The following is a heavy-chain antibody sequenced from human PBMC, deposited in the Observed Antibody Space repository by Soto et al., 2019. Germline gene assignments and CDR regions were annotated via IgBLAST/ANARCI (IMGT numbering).Heavy chain of an antibody. CDR1: GGSISSGDYY. Sequence: SETLSLTCTVSGGSISSGDYYWSWIRHPPGKGLEWIGYIYYSGSTYYNPSLKRRVSISVDMSKNQFSLKVKSVTAADTAVYYCAREGWEPQLKFDRWGKGTLVTVYS. D-gene: IGHD1-26*01. J-gene: IGHJ5*02. V-gene: IGHV4-30-4*01. CDR2: IYYSGST. CDR3: AREGWEPQLKFDR.